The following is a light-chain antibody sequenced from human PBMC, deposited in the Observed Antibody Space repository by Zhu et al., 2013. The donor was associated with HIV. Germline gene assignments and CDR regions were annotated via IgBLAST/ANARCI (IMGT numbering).Light chain of an antibody. Sequence: DIVLTQSPGTLSLSPGDTATLSCRASQFVGSSTFLAWYQQKRGQAPRLLIYDASSRATGIPDRFRGSGSGTDFTLKISRLEPEDFAVYYCQQYGSSPGTFGQGTKVEIK. J-gene: IGKJ1*01. CDR1: QFVGSSTF. V-gene: IGKV3-20*01. CDR3: QQYGSSPGT. CDR2: DAS.